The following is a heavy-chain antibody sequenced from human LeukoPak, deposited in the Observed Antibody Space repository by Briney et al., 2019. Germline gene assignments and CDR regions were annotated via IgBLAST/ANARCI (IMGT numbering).Heavy chain of an antibody. CDR3: ARSSGYDSPLYY. D-gene: IGHD5-12*01. V-gene: IGHV3-21*01. Sequence: GGSLRLSCAASGFTFSSYSMNWVRQAPGKGLEWVSSISSSSSYIYYADSVKGRFTIPRDNAKNSLYLQMNSLRAEDTAVYYCARSSGYDSPLYYWGQGTLVTVSS. CDR1: GFTFSSYS. CDR2: ISSSSSYI. J-gene: IGHJ4*02.